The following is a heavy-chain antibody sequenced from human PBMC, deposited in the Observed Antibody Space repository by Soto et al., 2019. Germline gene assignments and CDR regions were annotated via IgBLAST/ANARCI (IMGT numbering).Heavy chain of an antibody. CDR3: SYYDFWSGYLGLYYYGMDV. Sequence: GGSLRLSCAASGFTFSNAWMNWVRQAPGKGLEWVGRIKSKTDGGTTDYAAPVKGRFTISRDDSKNTLYLQMNSLKTEDTAVYYCSYYDFWSGYLGLYYYGMDVWGQGTTVTVSS. V-gene: IGHV3-15*07. CDR1: GFTFSNAW. D-gene: IGHD3-3*01. CDR2: IKSKTDGGTT. J-gene: IGHJ6*02.